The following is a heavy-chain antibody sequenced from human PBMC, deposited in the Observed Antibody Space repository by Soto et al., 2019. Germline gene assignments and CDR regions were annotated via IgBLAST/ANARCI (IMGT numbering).Heavy chain of an antibody. CDR2: ISSSSSYI. D-gene: IGHD6-13*01. J-gene: IGHJ3*01. Sequence: GSLRLSCAASGFTFSSYSMNWVRQAPGKGLEWVSSISSSSSYIYYADSVKGRFTISRDNAKNSLYLQMNSLRAEDTAVYYCASKQRVLADGFDFWGQGTMVTVSS. V-gene: IGHV3-21*04. CDR1: GFTFSSYS. CDR3: ASKQRVLADGFDF.